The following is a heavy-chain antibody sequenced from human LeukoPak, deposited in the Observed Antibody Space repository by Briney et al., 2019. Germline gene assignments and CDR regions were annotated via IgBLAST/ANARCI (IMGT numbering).Heavy chain of an antibody. Sequence: GGSLRLSCTASGFTFSTSWVTWVRQAPGKGLEWVANINPDGSVINYVDSVKGRFTISRDNAKKSLFLQMSSLRVEDTAVYFCARDQAYSCFDIWGQGTMVTVSS. CDR3: ARDQAYSCFDI. CDR2: INPDGSVI. J-gene: IGHJ3*02. V-gene: IGHV3-7*03. D-gene: IGHD5-12*01. CDR1: GFTFSTSW.